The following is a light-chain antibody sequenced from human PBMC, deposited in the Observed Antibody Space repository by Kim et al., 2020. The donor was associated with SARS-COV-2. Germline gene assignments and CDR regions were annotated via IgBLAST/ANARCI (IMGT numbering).Light chain of an antibody. CDR2: DAS. CDR3: HQYNSYSHT. J-gene: IGKJ2*01. V-gene: IGKV1-5*01. CDR1: QSITRW. Sequence: SASVGDRVTITGRASQSITRWLDWYQQKPGKAPKLLIYDASSLKRGVPSRFSGSGSGTEFTLTISSLQPDDFATYYCHQYNSYSHTFGQGTKLEI.